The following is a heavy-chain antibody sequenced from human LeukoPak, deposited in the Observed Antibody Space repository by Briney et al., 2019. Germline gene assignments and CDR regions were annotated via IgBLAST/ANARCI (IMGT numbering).Heavy chain of an antibody. CDR3: ARDLADAKYGGNSKLDY. CDR1: GGTFSSYA. Sequence: SVKVSCKASGGTFSSYAISWVRQAPGQGLEWMGGIIPIFGTANYAQKFQGRVTITADESTSTAYMELSSLRSEDTAVYYCARDLADAKYGGNSKLDYWGQGTLVTVSS. J-gene: IGHJ4*02. V-gene: IGHV1-69*13. CDR2: IIPIFGTA. D-gene: IGHD4-23*01.